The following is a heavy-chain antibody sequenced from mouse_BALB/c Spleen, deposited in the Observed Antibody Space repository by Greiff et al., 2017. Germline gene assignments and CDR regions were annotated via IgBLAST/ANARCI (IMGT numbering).Heavy chain of an antibody. D-gene: IGHD1-1*01. Sequence: VQLQQSGAELVKPGASVKLSCTASGFNIKDTYMHWVKQRPEQGLEWIGRIDPANGNTKYDPKFQGKATITADKSSSTAYMQLSRLTSEDSAVYFCARRDYVGAMDYWGQGTSVTVSS. CDR3: ARRDYVGAMDY. V-gene: IGHV14-3*02. J-gene: IGHJ4*01. CDR2: IDPANGNT. CDR1: GFNIKDTY.